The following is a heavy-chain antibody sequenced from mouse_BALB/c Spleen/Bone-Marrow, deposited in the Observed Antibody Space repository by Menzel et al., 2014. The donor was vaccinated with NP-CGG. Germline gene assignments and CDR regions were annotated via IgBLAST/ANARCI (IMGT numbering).Heavy chain of an antibody. CDR3: ATLYDSYAMDY. CDR2: INPYNDVT. D-gene: IGHD1-1*01. J-gene: IGHJ4*01. CDR1: GYSFTGYT. Sequence: EVKLVESGPELVKPGASMKISCKASGYSFTGYTMNWVKQSHGKNLEWIGLINPYNDVTIYNQKFKGKATLTVDKSSSTAYMELPSLTSEDSAVYYCATLYDSYAMDYWGQGTSVTVSS. V-gene: IGHV1-18*01.